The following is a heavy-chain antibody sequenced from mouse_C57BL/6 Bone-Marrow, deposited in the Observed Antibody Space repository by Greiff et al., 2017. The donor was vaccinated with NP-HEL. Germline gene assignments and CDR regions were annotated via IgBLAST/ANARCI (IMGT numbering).Heavy chain of an antibody. CDR3: ARRDGYDGSSYAMDY. J-gene: IGHJ4*01. V-gene: IGHV1-81*01. D-gene: IGHD2-2*01. CDR2: ISPRSGNT. Sequence: VKLQESGAELARPGASVKLSCKASGYTFTSYGISWVKQRTGQVLDWICEISPRSGNTYYNEKFKGKATLTADQSSSTAYMELRSLTSEDSAVYFCARRDGYDGSSYAMDYWGQGTSVTVSS. CDR1: GYTFTSYG.